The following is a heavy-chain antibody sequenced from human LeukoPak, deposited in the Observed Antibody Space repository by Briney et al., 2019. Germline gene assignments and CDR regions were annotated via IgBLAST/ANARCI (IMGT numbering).Heavy chain of an antibody. D-gene: IGHD7-27*01. J-gene: IGHJ4*02. CDR2: INLKSGYT. CDR3: ARDLASTANWEFDY. CDR1: GYTFTEYF. Sequence: ASXKVSCKASGYTFTEYFMQWVRQAPGQGLEWMGRINLKSGYTEDSQDFQGRFTMTRDTSINTAYMELSSLRSDDTAIYYCARDLASTANWEFDYWGQGTPVTVSP. V-gene: IGHV1-2*06.